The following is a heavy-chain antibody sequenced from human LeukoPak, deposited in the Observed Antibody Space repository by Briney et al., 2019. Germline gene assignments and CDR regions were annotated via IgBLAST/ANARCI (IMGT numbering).Heavy chain of an antibody. CDR1: GDSVSSNSAA. Sequence: SQTLSLTCAISGDSVSSNSAAWDWIRQSPSRGVEWLGRTYYRSKLFNDYAVSVKSLITINPDTSKNQFSLLLNSVTPEDTAVYYCTRDSGLGNDAFDVWGQGTMVTVSS. CDR3: TRDSGLGNDAFDV. CDR2: TYYRSKLFN. D-gene: IGHD3-10*01. V-gene: IGHV6-1*01. J-gene: IGHJ3*01.